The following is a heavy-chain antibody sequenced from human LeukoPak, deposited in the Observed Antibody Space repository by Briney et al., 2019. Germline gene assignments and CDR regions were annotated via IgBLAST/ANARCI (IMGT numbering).Heavy chain of an antibody. CDR1: GFIVSSNY. Sequence: GGSLRLSCAASGFIVSSNYMSWVRQAPGKGLEWVSVIYSGGSTYYADSVKGRFTISRDNSKNTLSLQMNSLRAEDTAAYYCASRDYRNAFDYWGQGTLVTVSS. CDR3: ASRDYRNAFDY. D-gene: IGHD4-11*01. V-gene: IGHV3-53*01. J-gene: IGHJ4*02. CDR2: IYSGGST.